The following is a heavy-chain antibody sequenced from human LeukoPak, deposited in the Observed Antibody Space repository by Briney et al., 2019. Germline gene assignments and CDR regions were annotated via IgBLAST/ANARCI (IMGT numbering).Heavy chain of an antibody. CDR3: AKGVKHIVVLTAQHYFDY. D-gene: IGHD2-21*02. J-gene: IGHJ4*02. Sequence: GGSLRLSCAASGFSFSIYWMSWIRQTPGKGLEYVANIESNGGDKYYVDSVKGRFTISRDNSKNTLYLQMNTLRAEDTAVYYCAKGVKHIVVLTAQHYFDYWGQGTLVTVSS. CDR1: GFSFSIYW. CDR2: IESNGGDK. V-gene: IGHV3-7*01.